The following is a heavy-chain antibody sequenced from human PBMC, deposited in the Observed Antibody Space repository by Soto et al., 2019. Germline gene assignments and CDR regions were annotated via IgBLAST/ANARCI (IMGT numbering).Heavy chain of an antibody. V-gene: IGHV4-31*03. D-gene: IGHD3-9*01. CDR1: GGSISSGGYY. CDR2: IYYSGST. Sequence: PSETLSLTCTVSGGSISSGGYYWILIRQHPGKGLEWIGYIYYSGSTYYNPSLKSRVTISVDTSKNQFSLKLSSVTAADTAVYYCAVLRYFDWSHDYWGQGTLFSVSS. CDR3: AVLRYFDWSHDY. J-gene: IGHJ4*02.